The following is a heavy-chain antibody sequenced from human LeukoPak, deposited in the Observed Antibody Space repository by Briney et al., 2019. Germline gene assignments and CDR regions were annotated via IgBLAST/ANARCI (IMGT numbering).Heavy chain of an antibody. CDR3: AKDQVTMVRGFYYYGMDV. V-gene: IGHV3-30-3*01. CDR2: IASDGSHT. Sequence: GGSLRLTCAASGFTFSTYFMHWVRQAPGKGLEWVADIASDGSHTFYVESVKGRFTISRDNSKNTLYLQMNSLRAEDTAVYYCAKDQVTMVRGFYYYGMDVWGQGTTVTVSS. D-gene: IGHD3-10*01. CDR1: GFTFSTYF. J-gene: IGHJ6*02.